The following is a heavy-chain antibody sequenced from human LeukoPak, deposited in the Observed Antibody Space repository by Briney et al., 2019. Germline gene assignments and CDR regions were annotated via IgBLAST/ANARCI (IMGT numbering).Heavy chain of an antibody. CDR1: GYTFTGYY. CDR3: ARDRDYSSLDY. V-gene: IGHV1-2*02. Sequence: GASVKVSCKASGYTFTGYYMHWVRQAPGQGLEWMGWINPNSGGTNYAQKFQGRVTMTRETSISTAYMELSRLRSEDTAVYYCARDRDYSSLDYWGQGTLVTVSS. J-gene: IGHJ4*02. D-gene: IGHD2-2*01. CDR2: INPNSGGT.